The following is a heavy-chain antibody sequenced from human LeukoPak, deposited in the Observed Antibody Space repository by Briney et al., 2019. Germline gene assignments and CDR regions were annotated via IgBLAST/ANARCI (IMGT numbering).Heavy chain of an antibody. J-gene: IGHJ4*02. CDR1: GGTFSSYA. V-gene: IGHV1-69*13. CDR3: ARARGDYVPHYFDY. Sequence: GASVKVSCKASGGTFSSYAISWVRQAPGQGVEWMGGIIPIFGTANYAQKFQGRVTITADESTSTAYMELSSLRSEDTAVYYCARARGDYVPHYFDYWGQGTLVTVSS. CDR2: IIPIFGTA. D-gene: IGHD4-17*01.